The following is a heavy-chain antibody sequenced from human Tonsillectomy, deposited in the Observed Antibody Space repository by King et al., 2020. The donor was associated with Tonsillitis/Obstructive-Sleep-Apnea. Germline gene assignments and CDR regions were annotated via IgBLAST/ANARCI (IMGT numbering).Heavy chain of an antibody. CDR1: GFTFSSDY. CDR2: IYSNGRT. Sequence: VQLVESGGGLIQPGGSLRLACAASGFTFSSDYMSWVRQAPGKGLEWVSVIYSNGRTYYPDSVKGRFTISRDNSKNTLYLQMNSLRAEDTAAYYCARMNLAVDWGQGTLVTVSS. D-gene: IGHD6-19*01. J-gene: IGHJ4*02. V-gene: IGHV3-53*01. CDR3: ARMNLAVD.